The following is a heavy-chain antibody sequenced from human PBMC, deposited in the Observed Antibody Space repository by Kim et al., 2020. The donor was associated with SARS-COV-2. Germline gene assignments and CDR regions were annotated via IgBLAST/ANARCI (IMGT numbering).Heavy chain of an antibody. CDR1: GFTFSDYY. CDR3: ARDKLAGTPFSSSWGRYYYYYGMDV. J-gene: IGHJ6*02. V-gene: IGHV3-11*01. D-gene: IGHD6-13*01. Sequence: GGSLRLSCAASGFTFSDYYMSWIRQAPGKGLEWVSYISSSGSTIYYADSVKGRFTISRDNAKNSLYLQMNSLRAEDTAVYYCARDKLAGTPFSSSWGRYYYYYGMDVWGQGTTVTVSS. CDR2: ISSSGSTI.